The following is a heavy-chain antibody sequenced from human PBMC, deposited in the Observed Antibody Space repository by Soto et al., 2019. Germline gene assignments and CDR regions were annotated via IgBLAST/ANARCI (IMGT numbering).Heavy chain of an antibody. CDR1: GFTISSYW. V-gene: IGHV3-74*01. CDR2: INGDGSST. Sequence: EVQLVESGGGLVQPGESLRLSCVVSGFTISSYWMHWVRQAPGKGLVWVSRINGDGSSTNYADSVKGRFTISRDNAKNTLYLQINTLRAEDTAVYYCAIAVAGPTAIAYWGQGNQVTVSS. J-gene: IGHJ4*02. CDR3: AIAVAGPTAIAY. D-gene: IGHD6-19*01.